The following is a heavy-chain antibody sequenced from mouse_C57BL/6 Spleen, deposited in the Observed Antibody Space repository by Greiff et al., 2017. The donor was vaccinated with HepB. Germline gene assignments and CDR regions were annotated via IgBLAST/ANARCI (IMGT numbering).Heavy chain of an antibody. D-gene: IGHD2-4*01. CDR1: GFSLTSYG. J-gene: IGHJ4*01. CDR2: IWSDGST. V-gene: IGHV2-6-1*01. Sequence: QVQLQQSGPGLVAPSQSLSITCTVSGFSLTSYGVHWVRQPPGKGLEWLVVIWSDGSTTYNSALKSRLSISKDNSKSQVFLKMNSLQTDDTAMYYCARHGGYDYDVDYYAMDYWGQGTSVTVSS. CDR3: ARHGGYDYDVDYYAMDY.